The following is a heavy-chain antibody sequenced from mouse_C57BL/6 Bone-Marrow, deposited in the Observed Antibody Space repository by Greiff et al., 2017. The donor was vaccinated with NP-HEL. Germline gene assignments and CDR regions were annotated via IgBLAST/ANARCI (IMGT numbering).Heavy chain of an antibody. CDR1: GFTFSSYA. CDR2: ISDGGSYT. CDR3: ARRYRDAMDY. Sequence: EVQGVESGGGLVKPGGSLKLSCAASGFTFSSYAMSWVRQTPEKRLEWVATISDGGSYTYYPDNVKGRFTISRDNAKNSLYLQMSHLKSEDTAMYYCARRYRDAMDYWGQGTSVTVSS. D-gene: IGHD2-12*01. V-gene: IGHV5-4*03. J-gene: IGHJ4*01.